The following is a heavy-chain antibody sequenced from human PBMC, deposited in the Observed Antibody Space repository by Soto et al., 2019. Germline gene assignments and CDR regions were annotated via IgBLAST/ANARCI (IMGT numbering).Heavy chain of an antibody. D-gene: IGHD3-16*02. V-gene: IGHV3-9*01. J-gene: IGHJ4*02. CDR3: AKDISLGELSAPAH. Sequence: PGGSLRLSCVASGFTFDDFAMHWVRQAQGKGLEWVSGMSWNRGSIVYADSVKGRFTISRDNAKNSLYLQMNSLRPEDTALYYCAKDISLGELSAPAHWGQGTLVTVSS. CDR2: MSWNRGSI. CDR1: GFTFDDFA.